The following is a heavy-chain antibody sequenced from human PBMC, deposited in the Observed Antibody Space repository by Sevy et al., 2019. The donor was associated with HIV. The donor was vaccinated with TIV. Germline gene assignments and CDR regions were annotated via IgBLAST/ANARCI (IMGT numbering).Heavy chain of an antibody. J-gene: IGHJ4*02. CDR1: GGSISNYY. D-gene: IGHD2-15*01. V-gene: IGHV4-4*07. CDR3: ARGFSSGGSSYYFDN. CDR2: IFVSGST. Sequence: SETLSLTCTVSGGSISNYYWTWIRQPAGKGLEWIGRIFVSGSTNYNPSLRSRVTMSVDTSKNHFSLRLSSVTAADTAVYYCARGFSSGGSSYYFDNWGQGALVTVSS.